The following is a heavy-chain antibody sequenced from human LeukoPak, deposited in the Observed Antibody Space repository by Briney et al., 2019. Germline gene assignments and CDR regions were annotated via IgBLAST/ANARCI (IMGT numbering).Heavy chain of an antibody. J-gene: IGHJ5*02. Sequence: GRSLRLSCAASGFTFDDYAMHWVRQAPGKGLEWVSGISWNSGSIGYADSVKGRFTISRDNAKNSLYLQMNSLRSEDTAVYYCARDPQDWKYNWFDPWGQGTLVTVSS. V-gene: IGHV3-9*01. CDR1: GFTFDDYA. D-gene: IGHD1-1*01. CDR2: ISWNSGSI. CDR3: ARDPQDWKYNWFDP.